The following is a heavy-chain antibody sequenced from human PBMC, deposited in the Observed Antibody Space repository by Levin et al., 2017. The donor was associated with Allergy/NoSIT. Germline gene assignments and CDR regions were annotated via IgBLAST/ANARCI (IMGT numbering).Heavy chain of an antibody. Sequence: PGGSLRLSCAASGFTLGNFWMTWVRQAPGKGLEWVASIRHDAGAKSYLDSVKGRFTISRDNAKNSLYLQMNNLRAEDTAVYYCARDPGGYEYWGRGTLVTASS. D-gene: IGHD5-18*01. V-gene: IGHV3-7*01. CDR2: IRHDAGAK. CDR3: ARDPGGYEY. J-gene: IGHJ4*02. CDR1: GFTLGNFW.